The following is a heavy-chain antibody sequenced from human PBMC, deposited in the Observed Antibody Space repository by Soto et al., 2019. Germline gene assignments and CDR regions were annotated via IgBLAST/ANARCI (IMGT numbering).Heavy chain of an antibody. D-gene: IGHD3-10*01. CDR2: ISGSGGST. Sequence: GGSLRLSCAASGFTFSSYAMSWVRQAPGKGLEWVSAISGSGGSTYYADSVKGRFTISRDNSKNTLYLQMNSLRAEDAAVYYCAKDHAWLGELSWGQGTLVTVSS. CDR1: GFTFSSYA. J-gene: IGHJ5*02. V-gene: IGHV3-23*01. CDR3: AKDHAWLGELS.